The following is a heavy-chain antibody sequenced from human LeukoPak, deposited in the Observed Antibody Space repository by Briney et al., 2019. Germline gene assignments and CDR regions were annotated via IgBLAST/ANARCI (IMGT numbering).Heavy chain of an antibody. D-gene: IGHD5-12*01. V-gene: IGHV4-34*01. Sequence: PGGSLRLSCAASGFTFSSHGMNWVRQAPGKGLEWVGEINHSGSTNYNPSLKSRVTISVDTSKNQFSLKLSSVTAADTAVYYCARHGGWARRYSGYGSHFNWFDPWGQGTLVTVSS. CDR3: ARHGGWARRYSGYGSHFNWFDP. J-gene: IGHJ5*02. CDR2: INHSGST. CDR1: GFTFSSHG.